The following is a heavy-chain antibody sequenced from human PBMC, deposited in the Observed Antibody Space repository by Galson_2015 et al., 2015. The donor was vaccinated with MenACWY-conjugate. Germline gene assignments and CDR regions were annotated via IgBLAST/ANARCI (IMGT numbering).Heavy chain of an antibody. J-gene: IGHJ4*02. CDR3: ARELSY. CDR2: IYDSGTT. Sequence: GTLPLACPVSGGSASSWGYYWPWIGPPPGEGLEWIGLIYDSGTTKYNPSLKVRVTISLDTSKNQVTLMLRSVTAADTAVYYSARELSYWGQGTLVTVSS. V-gene: IGHV4-61*08. CDR1: GGSASSWGYY. D-gene: IGHD2-15*01.